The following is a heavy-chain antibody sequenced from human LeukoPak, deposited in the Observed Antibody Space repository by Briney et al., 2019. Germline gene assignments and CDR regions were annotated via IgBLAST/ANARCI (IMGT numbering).Heavy chain of an antibody. CDR1: GFTFSNYW. V-gene: IGHV3-7*03. J-gene: IGHJ5*02. CDR3: AKHSAVAGSSIKP. CDR2: IKQDGSEK. D-gene: IGHD6-19*01. Sequence: GGSLRLSCAASGFTFSNYWMIWVRQAPGQGLEWVANIKQDGSEKSYVDSVKGRFTISRDNSKNTLYLQMNSLRAEDTAVYYCAKHSAVAGSSIKPWGQGTLVTVSS.